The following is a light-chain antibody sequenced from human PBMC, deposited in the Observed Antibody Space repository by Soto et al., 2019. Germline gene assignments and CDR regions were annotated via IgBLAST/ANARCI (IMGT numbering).Light chain of an antibody. J-gene: IGKJ4*01. CDR3: QQYGSSPLALT. CDR2: GAS. V-gene: IGKV3-20*01. CDR1: QSVSSSY. Sequence: EIVLTQSPGTLSLSPGERATLSCRASQSVSSSYLAWYQQKPGQAPRLLIYGASSRATVIPDRFSGSGSGTDFTLTISRLEPEDFAVYYCQQYGSSPLALTFGGGTKVEIK.